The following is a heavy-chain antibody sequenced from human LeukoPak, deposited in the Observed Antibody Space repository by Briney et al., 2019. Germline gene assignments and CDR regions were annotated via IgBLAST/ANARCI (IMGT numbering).Heavy chain of an antibody. CDR1: SGSFSGYY. CDR2: INSSGIT. J-gene: IGHJ5*02. Sequence: SETLSLTCDVHSGSFSGYYWTWLRQAPGKGLEWIGEINSSGITNYNPSLKSRVTISVDTSKNQFSLKLSSVTAADTAVYYCARVRVAMILPRGNWFDPWGQGTLVTVSS. CDR3: ARVRVAMILPRGNWFDP. V-gene: IGHV4-34*01. D-gene: IGHD3-22*01.